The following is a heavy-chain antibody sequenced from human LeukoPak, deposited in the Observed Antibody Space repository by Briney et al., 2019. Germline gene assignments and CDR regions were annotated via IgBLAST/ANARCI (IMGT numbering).Heavy chain of an antibody. J-gene: IGHJ6*04. V-gene: IGHV1-69*05. D-gene: IGHD2/OR15-2a*01. CDR1: GGTFSSYA. CDR2: IIPIFGTA. CDR3: ARGRSMTMDV. Sequence: ASVKVSCKASGGTFSSYAISWVRQAPGQGLEWMGGIIPIFGTANYAQKFQGRVTITTDESTSTAYMELSSLRSEDTAVYYCARGRSMTMDVWGKGTTVNVSS.